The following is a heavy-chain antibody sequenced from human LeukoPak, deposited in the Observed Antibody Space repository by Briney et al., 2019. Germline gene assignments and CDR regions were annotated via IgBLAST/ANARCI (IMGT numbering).Heavy chain of an antibody. D-gene: IGHD4-17*01. V-gene: IGHV4-59*01. Sequence: ASETLSLTCTVSGGSIISYYWSWIRQPPGKGLEWIAYIYYSGNTNYNPSLKSRVTISVDTSKNQFSLKLTSVTAADTAVYYCARVVTTGSYFDYWGQGTLVTVSS. CDR2: IYYSGNT. J-gene: IGHJ4*02. CDR1: GGSIISYY. CDR3: ARVVTTGSYFDY.